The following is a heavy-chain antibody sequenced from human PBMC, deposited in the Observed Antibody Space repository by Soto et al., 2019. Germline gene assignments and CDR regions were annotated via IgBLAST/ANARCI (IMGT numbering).Heavy chain of an antibody. CDR1: GFTFSSYA. Sequence: EVQLLESGGGLVQPGGSLRLSCAASGFTFSSYAMSWVRQAPGKGLEWVSAISGSGGSTYYADSVKGRFTISRDNSKNTRYLQMNSLGADDTAVYYCALREMVCSGGSCYSLHYYYYYMDVWGKGTTVTVSS. CDR2: ISGSGGST. V-gene: IGHV3-23*01. CDR3: ALREMVCSGGSCYSLHYYYYYMDV. J-gene: IGHJ6*03. D-gene: IGHD2-15*01.